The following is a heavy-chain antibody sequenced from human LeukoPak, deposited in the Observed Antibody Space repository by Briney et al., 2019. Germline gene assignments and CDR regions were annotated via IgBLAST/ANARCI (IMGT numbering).Heavy chain of an antibody. V-gene: IGHV5-51*01. CDR3: ARQEYCSGGSCYTWFDP. CDR1: GYRFSNYW. J-gene: IGHJ5*02. CDR2: IYPGDSDI. Sequence: GESLKISCKGSGYRFSNYWIGWVRHMPGKGLEYIGIIYPGDSDIRYSPSFQGQVTISADKSISTAYLQWSSLKASDTAMYYCARQEYCSGGSCYTWFDPWGQGTLVTVSS. D-gene: IGHD2-15*01.